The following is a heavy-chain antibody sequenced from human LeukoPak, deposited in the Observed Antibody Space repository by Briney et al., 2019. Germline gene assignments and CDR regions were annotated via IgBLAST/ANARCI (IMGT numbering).Heavy chain of an antibody. CDR2: INTNTGNP. CDR3: ARDLSSSWYGRGSGDY. V-gene: IGHV7-4-1*02. J-gene: IGHJ4*02. D-gene: IGHD6-13*01. CDR1: GYTFTSYG. Sequence: ASVKVSCKASGYTFTSYGISWVRQAPGQGLEWMGWINTNTGNPTYAQGFTGRFVFSLDTSVSTAYLQISSLKAEDTAVYYCARDLSSSWYGRGSGDYWGQGTLVTVSS.